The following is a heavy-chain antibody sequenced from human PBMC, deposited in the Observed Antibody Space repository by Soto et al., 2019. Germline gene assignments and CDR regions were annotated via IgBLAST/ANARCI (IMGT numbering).Heavy chain of an antibody. CDR1: GFIFSNYK. CDR3: ARDPLFAGYYYYLDV. D-gene: IGHD2-21*01. V-gene: IGHV3-21*06. J-gene: IGHJ6*03. Sequence: EVQLVESGGGLVKPGGSLTLSCATSGFIFSNYKMNWVRQAPGKGLEWVSSISGTSSHIYYADSVKGRFTISRDNAENSLYFQMNSLRAEDTAVYYCARDPLFAGYYYYLDVWGKGTTVIVSS. CDR2: ISGTSSHI.